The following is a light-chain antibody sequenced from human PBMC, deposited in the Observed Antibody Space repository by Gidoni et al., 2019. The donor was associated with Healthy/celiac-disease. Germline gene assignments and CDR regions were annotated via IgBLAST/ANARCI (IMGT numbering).Light chain of an antibody. J-gene: IGKJ4*01. CDR3: QQRSNWPPALT. CDR2: DAS. V-gene: IGKV3-11*01. Sequence: DIVLTQSPATLSLSPGERATLSCRASQSVSSYFAWYQQKPGQAPRLLIYDASNRATGIPARFSGSGSGTDFTLTISSLEPEDFAVYYCQQRSNWPPALTFXGXTKVEIK. CDR1: QSVSSY.